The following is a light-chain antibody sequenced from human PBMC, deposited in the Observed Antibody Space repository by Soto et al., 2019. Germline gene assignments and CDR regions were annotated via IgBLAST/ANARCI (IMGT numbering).Light chain of an antibody. CDR3: SSFSSTSTLYV. J-gene: IGLJ1*01. CDR2: EVS. V-gene: IGLV2-14*01. Sequence: QSALTQPASVSGSPGQSITISCTGTNSDVGGHNYVSWYQHHPGKAPKLMFYEVSNRPSGVSNRFSGSKSGNTASLTISGLQAEDEADYHCSSFSSTSTLYVFGTGTKVTVL. CDR1: NSDVGGHNY.